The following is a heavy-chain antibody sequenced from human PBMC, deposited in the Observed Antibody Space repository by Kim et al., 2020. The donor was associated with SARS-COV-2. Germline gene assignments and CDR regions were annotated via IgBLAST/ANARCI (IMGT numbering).Heavy chain of an antibody. CDR2: IYPGDSDT. J-gene: IGHJ6*02. V-gene: IGHV5-51*01. CDR1: GYSFTSYW. Sequence: GESLKISCKGSGYSFTSYWIGWVRQMPGKGLEWMGIIYPGDSDTRYSPSFQGQVTISADKSISTAYLQWSSLKASDTAMYYCARAHFPYYYGSGSYYNYYYYYGMDVWGQGTTVTVSS. CDR3: ARAHFPYYYGSGSYYNYYYYYGMDV. D-gene: IGHD3-10*01.